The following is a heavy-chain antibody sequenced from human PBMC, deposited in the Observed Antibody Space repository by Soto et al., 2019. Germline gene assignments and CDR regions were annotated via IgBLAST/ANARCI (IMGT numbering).Heavy chain of an antibody. V-gene: IGHV3-30*18. CDR2: IAYDGSNK. J-gene: IGHJ4*02. CDR1: GFTFSSYG. Sequence: GGSLRLSCAASGFTFSSYGMHWVRQPPGKGLEWVAVIAYDGSNKYYADSVKGRFTISRDISKNTLYRQMNSLRAEDTAVYYCAKTGRHTAMVMWFDYWGQGTLVNVSS. CDR3: AKTGRHTAMVMWFDY. D-gene: IGHD5-18*01.